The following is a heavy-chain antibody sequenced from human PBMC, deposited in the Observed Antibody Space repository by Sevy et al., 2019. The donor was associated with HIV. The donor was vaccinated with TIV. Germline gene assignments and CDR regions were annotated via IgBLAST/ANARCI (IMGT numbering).Heavy chain of an antibody. V-gene: IGHV5-51*01. CDR1: GYSFTSYW. CDR3: ARQDSSSWYEAFDI. J-gene: IGHJ3*02. CDR2: IYPGDSDT. D-gene: IGHD6-13*01. Sequence: GESLKISCKGSGYSFTSYWIGWVRQMPGKGLEWMGIIYPGDSDTRYSPLFQGQVTISADKSISNAYLQSGSLKASDTGMYYCARQDSSSWYEAFDIWGQGTMVTVSS.